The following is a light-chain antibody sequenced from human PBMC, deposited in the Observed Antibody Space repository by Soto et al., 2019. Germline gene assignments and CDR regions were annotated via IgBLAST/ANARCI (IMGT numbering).Light chain of an antibody. V-gene: IGKV3-15*01. Sequence: EIVLTQSPGAVSLSPGERATLSCRASQSVGSNLAWYQQKPGQAPRLLIFGASSRATGVPARFSGSGSGTEFTLTINSLQSEDFAVYFCQQYDNLPLTFGPGTKVDIK. CDR1: QSVGSN. CDR3: QQYDNLPLT. CDR2: GAS. J-gene: IGKJ3*01.